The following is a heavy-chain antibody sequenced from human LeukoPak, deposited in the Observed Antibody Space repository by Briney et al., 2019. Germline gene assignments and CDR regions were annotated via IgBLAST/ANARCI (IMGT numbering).Heavy chain of an antibody. J-gene: IGHJ4*02. CDR3: ARDGVVVTATQGGYFDY. CDR1: GFTFSSYE. CDR2: ISSSGSTI. V-gene: IGHV3-48*03. Sequence: PGGSLRLFCAASGFTFSSYEMNWVRQAPGKGLEWVSYISSSGSTIYYADSVKGRFTISRDNAKNSLYLQMNSLRAEDTAVYYCARDGVVVTATQGGYFDYWGQGTLVTVSS. D-gene: IGHD2-21*02.